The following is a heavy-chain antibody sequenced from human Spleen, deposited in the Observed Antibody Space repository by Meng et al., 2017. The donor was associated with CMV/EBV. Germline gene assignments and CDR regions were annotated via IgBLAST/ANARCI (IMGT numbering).Heavy chain of an antibody. Sequence: GESLKISCAASGFSFSSYSMNWVRQAPGKGLEWVSSISDTSSYKYYADSVKGRFTISRDNAKNSLYLQMNSLRAEDTALYYCAKDYCGGDCYFHDAFDIWGQGTMVTVSS. CDR2: ISDTSSYK. V-gene: IGHV3-21*04. J-gene: IGHJ3*02. CDR3: AKDYCGGDCYFHDAFDI. CDR1: GFSFSSYS. D-gene: IGHD2-21*01.